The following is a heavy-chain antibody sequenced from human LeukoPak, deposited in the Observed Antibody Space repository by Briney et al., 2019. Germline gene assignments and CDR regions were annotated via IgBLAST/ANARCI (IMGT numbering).Heavy chain of an antibody. J-gene: IGHJ5*02. V-gene: IGHV3-11*04. Sequence: KPGGSLRLSCAASGFTFSDYYMSWIRQAPGKGLEWVSYISSSGSTIYYADSVKGRFTISRDNAKNPLYLQMNSLRAEDTAVYYCARVWNTYYDFWSGLNWFDPWGQGTLVTVSS. CDR2: ISSSGSTI. D-gene: IGHD3-3*01. CDR3: ARVWNTYYDFWSGLNWFDP. CDR1: GFTFSDYY.